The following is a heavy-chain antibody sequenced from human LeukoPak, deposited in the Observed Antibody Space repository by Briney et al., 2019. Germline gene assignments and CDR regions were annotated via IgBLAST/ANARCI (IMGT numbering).Heavy chain of an antibody. V-gene: IGHV1-69*05. J-gene: IGHJ4*02. D-gene: IGHD3-22*01. CDR1: GGTFSSYA. CDR2: IIPIFGTA. Sequence: ASVKVSCKASGGTFSSYAISWVRQAPGQGLEWMGGIIPIFGTANYAQKFQGRVTITTDESTSTAYMELSSLRSEDTAVYYYARDVGSGLNYWGQGTLVTVSS. CDR3: ARDVGSGLNY.